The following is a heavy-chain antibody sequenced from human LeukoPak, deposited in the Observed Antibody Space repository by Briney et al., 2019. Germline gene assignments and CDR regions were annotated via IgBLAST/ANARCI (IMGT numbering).Heavy chain of an antibody. Sequence: PGGSLRLSCAASGFSFISYGMRWVRQAPGKGLEWVGDISDDGRRKDYADSEKGRFTISRDNSNATLYLQMNSLRAEDTAVYYCAKRPSDYGDYVSYFDYWGQGTLVTVSS. CDR1: GFSFISYG. V-gene: IGHV3-30*18. D-gene: IGHD4-17*01. CDR2: ISDDGRRK. J-gene: IGHJ4*02. CDR3: AKRPSDYGDYVSYFDY.